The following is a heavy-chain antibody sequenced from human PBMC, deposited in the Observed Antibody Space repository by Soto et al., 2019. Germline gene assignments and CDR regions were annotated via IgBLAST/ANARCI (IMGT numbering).Heavy chain of an antibody. J-gene: IGHJ5*02. CDR3: AKGEMATIRNSFDP. Sequence: EVQLLESGGGLVQPGGSLRLSCAASGFTLTSCAMSWVRQTPGKGLEWVSALGRSGGATYYADSVKGRFTISRDTSTNTVYLQMTNLRADDTAIYYCAKGEMATIRNSFDPWGQGTLVTVSS. D-gene: IGHD5-12*01. CDR1: GFTLTSCA. CDR2: LGRSGGAT. V-gene: IGHV3-23*01.